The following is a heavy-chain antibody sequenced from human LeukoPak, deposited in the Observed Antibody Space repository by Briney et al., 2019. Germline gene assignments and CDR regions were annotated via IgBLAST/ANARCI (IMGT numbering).Heavy chain of an antibody. CDR1: GGSISGYY. Sequence: SETLSLTCSVSGGSISGYYWNWIRQPPGKGLEWIGYIHHSGSTNYNPSLKSRVTISVDRSKNQFSLKLSSVTAADTAVYYCAREKQQLSAFDIWGQGTMVTVSS. V-gene: IGHV4-59*12. D-gene: IGHD6-13*01. J-gene: IGHJ3*02. CDR3: AREKQQLSAFDI. CDR2: IHHSGST.